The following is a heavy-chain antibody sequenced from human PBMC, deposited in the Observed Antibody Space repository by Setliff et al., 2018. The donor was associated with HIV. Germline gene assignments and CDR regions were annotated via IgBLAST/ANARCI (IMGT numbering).Heavy chain of an antibody. J-gene: IGHJ5*02. V-gene: IGHV1-69*13. CDR3: ARGKNIVVVPAAPNWFDP. CDR2: IIPIFGTA. CDR1: GGTFSSYA. Sequence: SVKVSCKASGGTFSSYAISWVRQAPGQGLEWMGGIIPIFGTANYAQNFQGRVTITADESTSTAYMELSSLRSQDTAVYYCARGKNIVVVPAAPNWFDPWGQGTLVTVS. D-gene: IGHD2-2*01.